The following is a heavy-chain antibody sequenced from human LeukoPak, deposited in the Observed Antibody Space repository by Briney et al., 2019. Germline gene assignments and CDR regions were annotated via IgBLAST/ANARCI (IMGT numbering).Heavy chain of an antibody. V-gene: IGHV3-48*03. CDR2: ISSNGSTI. CDR3: VRDRGWLSNPGYFDY. J-gene: IGHJ4*02. CDR1: GFTFSSYW. D-gene: IGHD3-22*01. Sequence: GGSLRLSCAASGFTFSSYWMSWVRQAPGKGLEWVSYISSNGSTIYYADSVKGRFTISRDNAKKSLYLQMNSLRAEDTAVYYCVRDRGWLSNPGYFDYWGRGTLVTV.